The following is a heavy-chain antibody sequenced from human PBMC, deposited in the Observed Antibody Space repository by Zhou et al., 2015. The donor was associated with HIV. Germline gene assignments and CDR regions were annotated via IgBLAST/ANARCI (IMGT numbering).Heavy chain of an antibody. Sequence: QVQLVQSGAEVKKPGSSVKVSCKASGGTFSSYAISWVRQAPGQGLEWMGGIIPIFGTANYAQKFQGRVTITADESTSTAYMELSSLRSEDTAVYYCAREREKYCSSTSCHYFDYWGQGTLVTVSS. V-gene: IGHV1-69*01. CDR1: GGTFSSYA. CDR3: AREREKYCSSTSCHYFDY. CDR2: IIPIFGTA. J-gene: IGHJ4*02. D-gene: IGHD2-2*01.